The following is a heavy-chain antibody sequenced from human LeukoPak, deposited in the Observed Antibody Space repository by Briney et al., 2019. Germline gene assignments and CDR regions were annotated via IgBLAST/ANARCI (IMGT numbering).Heavy chain of an antibody. V-gene: IGHV3-23*01. CDR1: GXTFGNYA. Sequence: GGSLTLSCAASGXTFGNYAMRWVRQVPGRGLEWVAAISGISGSTTIYAGSVRGRFTVSRDNSKSTLYLQMNSLRAEYTAVYYCAKNYGSDRGVPYGMDVWGQGTTVTVAS. CDR3: AKNYGSDRGVPYGMDV. CDR2: ISGISGSTT. J-gene: IGHJ6*02. D-gene: IGHD3-10*01.